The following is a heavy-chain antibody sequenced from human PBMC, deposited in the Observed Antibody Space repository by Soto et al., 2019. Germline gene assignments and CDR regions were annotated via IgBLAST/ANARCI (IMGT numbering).Heavy chain of an antibody. CDR1: GFTVSSNY. Sequence: EVQLVESGGGLIQPGGSLGLSCAASGFTVSSNYMSWVRQAPGKGLEWVSVIYSGGSTYYADCVKGRFTISRDNSKNTLYLQMNSLRAEDTAVYYCARDRVESGYPEYFQHWGQGTLVTVSS. CDR3: ARDRVESGYPEYFQH. CDR2: IYSGGST. J-gene: IGHJ1*01. V-gene: IGHV3-53*01. D-gene: IGHD3-22*01.